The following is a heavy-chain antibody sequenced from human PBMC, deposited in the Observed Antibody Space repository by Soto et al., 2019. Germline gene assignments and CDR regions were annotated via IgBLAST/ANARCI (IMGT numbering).Heavy chain of an antibody. V-gene: IGHV5-51*01. CDR3: ARHGNDILTGYPNYYYYYGMDV. D-gene: IGHD3-9*01. CDR1: GYSFTSYW. J-gene: IGHJ6*02. Sequence: PGESLKISCKGSGYSFTSYWIGWVRQMPGKGLEWMGIIYPGDSDTRYSPSFQGQVTISADKSISTAYLQWSSLKASDTAMYYCARHGNDILTGYPNYYYYYGMDVWGQGTTVTVSS. CDR2: IYPGDSDT.